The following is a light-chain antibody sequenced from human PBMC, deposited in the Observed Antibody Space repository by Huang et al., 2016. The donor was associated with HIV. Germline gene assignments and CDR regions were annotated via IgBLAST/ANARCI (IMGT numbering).Light chain of an antibody. CDR3: HHYNDWPPTWT. CDR1: QSVRNN. J-gene: IGKJ1*01. Sequence: EIVLTPSPATLSVSPGERATLSGRTSQSVRNNLAWYQQRHGQAPRVFIFVASTRAAGIPARFIGSGSGTEFTLVISNLQSEDFAVYYCHHYNDWPPTWTFGQGTKVEIK. V-gene: IGKV3-15*01. CDR2: VAS.